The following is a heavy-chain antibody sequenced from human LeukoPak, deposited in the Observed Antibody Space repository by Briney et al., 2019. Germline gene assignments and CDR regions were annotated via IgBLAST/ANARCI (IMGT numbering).Heavy chain of an antibody. CDR3: ARGRLGLNYYYYYMDV. D-gene: IGHD4/OR15-4a*01. CDR2: INPNSGGT. J-gene: IGHJ6*03. CDR1: GYTFTGYY. V-gene: IGHV1-2*02. Sequence: ASVKVSCKASGYTFTGYYMHWVRQAPGQGLEWMGWINPNSGGTNYAQEFQGRVTITRDTSASTAYMELSSLRSEDMAVYYCARGRLGLNYYYYYMDVWGKGTTVTVSS.